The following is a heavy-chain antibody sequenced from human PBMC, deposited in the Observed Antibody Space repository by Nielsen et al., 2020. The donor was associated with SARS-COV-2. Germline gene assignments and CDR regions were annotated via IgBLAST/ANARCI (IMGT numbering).Heavy chain of an antibody. V-gene: IGHV3-7*01. J-gene: IGHJ4*02. Sequence: GESLKISCVGSTMSNYWMTWVRQAPGKGLEWVGNIKLDGSEKYYVDSVKGRFTISRDNARNTLYLQMNSLRVEDTAVYYCARVGSYGDPEYLDYWGQGALVTVSS. D-gene: IGHD4/OR15-4a*01. CDR1: TMSNYW. CDR2: IKLDGSEK. CDR3: ARVGSYGDPEYLDY.